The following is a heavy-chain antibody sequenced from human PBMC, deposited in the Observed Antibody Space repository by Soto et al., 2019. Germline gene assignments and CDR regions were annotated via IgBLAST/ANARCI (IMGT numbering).Heavy chain of an antibody. CDR1: GGTFSSYA. D-gene: IGHD3-22*01. Sequence: QVQLVQSGAEVKKPGSSVKVSCKASGGTFSSYAINWVRQAPGQGLEWMGGIIPIFGTPNYAQKFQGRVTITADGSTSTAYMELSSLISEDTGVYYCARDPPSDYYDTSGYNWGQGTLVTVSS. CDR2: IIPIFGTP. CDR3: ARDPPSDYYDTSGYN. V-gene: IGHV1-69*12. J-gene: IGHJ4*02.